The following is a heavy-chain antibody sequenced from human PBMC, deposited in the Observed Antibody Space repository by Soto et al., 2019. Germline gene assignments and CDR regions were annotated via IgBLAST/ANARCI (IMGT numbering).Heavy chain of an antibody. Sequence: PSETLSLTCTVSGGSISSYYWSWIWQPPGKGLEWIGYIYYSGSTNYNPSLKSRVTISVDTSKNQFSLKLSSVTAADTAVYYCAREGSSGWSPDFDYWGQGTLVTVSS. CDR3: AREGSSGWSPDFDY. D-gene: IGHD6-19*01. J-gene: IGHJ4*02. V-gene: IGHV4-59*01. CDR2: IYYSGST. CDR1: GGSISSYY.